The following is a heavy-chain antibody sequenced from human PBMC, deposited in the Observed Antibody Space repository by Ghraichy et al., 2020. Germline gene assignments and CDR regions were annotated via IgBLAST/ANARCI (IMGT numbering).Heavy chain of an antibody. D-gene: IGHD4-17*01. CDR3: ARGDGDYVWRQYYFDY. CDR1: GFTFSSYG. J-gene: IGHJ4*02. V-gene: IGHV3-33*01. CDR2: IWYDGSNK. Sequence: GGPLRLSCAASGFTFSSYGMHWVRQAPGKGLEWVAVIWYDGSNKYYADSVKGRFTISRDNSKNTLYLQMNSLRAEDTAVYYCARGDGDYVWRQYYFDYWGQGTLVTVSS.